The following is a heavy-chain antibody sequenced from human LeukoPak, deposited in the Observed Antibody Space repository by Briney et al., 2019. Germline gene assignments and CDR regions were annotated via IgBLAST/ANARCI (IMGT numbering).Heavy chain of an antibody. Sequence: GRSLRLSCTASGFTSGDYAMTWVRQAPGKGLEWVGFIRSKAYGATTEFAASVKGRFTISRDDSKSIAYLQMNSLKTEDTAVYYCTTYDPSNYYGMDVWGQGTTVTVS. J-gene: IGHJ6*02. CDR1: GFTSGDYA. V-gene: IGHV3-49*04. D-gene: IGHD5-12*01. CDR2: IRSKAYGATT. CDR3: TTYDPSNYYGMDV.